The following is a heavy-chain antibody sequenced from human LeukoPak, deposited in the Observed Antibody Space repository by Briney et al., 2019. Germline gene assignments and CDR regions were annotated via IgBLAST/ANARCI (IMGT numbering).Heavy chain of an antibody. Sequence: GRSLRLSCAASGFTFDDYAMHWVRHAPGKGLEWVSGISCYPCRICYADSVNRRFTISRDNAKNSLYLQMTSLRAEDTAFYYCAKDIGVPLLHLFDYWGQGTPVTVSS. CDR2: ISCYPCRI. D-gene: IGHD2-2*02. CDR3: AKDIGVPLLHLFDY. J-gene: IGHJ4*02. CDR1: GFTFDDYA. V-gene: IGHV3-9*01.